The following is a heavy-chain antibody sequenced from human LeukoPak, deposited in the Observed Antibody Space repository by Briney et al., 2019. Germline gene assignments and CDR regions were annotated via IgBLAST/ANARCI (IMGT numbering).Heavy chain of an antibody. CDR3: ATLGATSFDY. CDR1: GYTFTDYY. Sequence: ASVRVSCKTSGYTFTDYYIHGVRQAPGQGLEWMGWIVPNSGGTNYAQKFQGRVTMTRDTSISTAYMELSRLRYDDTAVYYFATLGATSFDYWGQGALATVSS. V-gene: IGHV1-2*02. D-gene: IGHD1-26*01. CDR2: IVPNSGGT. J-gene: IGHJ4*02.